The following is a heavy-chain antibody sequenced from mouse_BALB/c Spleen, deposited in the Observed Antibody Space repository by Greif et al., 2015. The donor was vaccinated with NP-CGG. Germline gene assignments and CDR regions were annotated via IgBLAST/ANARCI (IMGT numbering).Heavy chain of an antibody. CDR2: IDPAYGNT. V-gene: IGHV14-3*02. CDR3: ARSGYYGSSYWYFDV. CDR1: GFNIKDTY. Sequence: VQLQQSGAELVKPGASVKLSCTASGFNIKDTYMHWVKQRPEQGLEWIGRIDPAYGNTKYDPKFQGKATITADTSSNTAYLQLSSLTSEDTAVYYCARSGYYGSSYWYFDVWGAGTTVTVSS. J-gene: IGHJ1*01. D-gene: IGHD1-1*01.